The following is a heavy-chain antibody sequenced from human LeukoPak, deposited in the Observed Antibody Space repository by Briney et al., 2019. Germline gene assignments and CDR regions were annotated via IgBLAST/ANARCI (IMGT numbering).Heavy chain of an antibody. D-gene: IGHD2-15*01. Sequence: GGSLRLSCTASGFTFSDHAMHWVRQAPGKGLEWVTVISYHARDQFYADSVKGRFTISRDNSKNTLYLQMNSLRAEDTAVYYCAKGLFSRAFDYWGQGTLVTVSS. CDR3: AKGLFSRAFDY. CDR2: ISYHARDQ. V-gene: IGHV3-30*04. CDR1: GFTFSDHA. J-gene: IGHJ4*02.